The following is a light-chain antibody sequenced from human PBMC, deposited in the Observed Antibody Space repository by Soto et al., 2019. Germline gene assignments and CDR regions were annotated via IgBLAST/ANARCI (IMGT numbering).Light chain of an antibody. CDR2: AAS. CDR1: QNVAHF. J-gene: IGKJ1*01. V-gene: IGKV1-39*01. Sequence: DIQMTQSPSSLSASVGDRVTITFGASQNVAHFLNWYQHKSGKAPKLLIYAASGLHSGVPSRFSGSGSGTDFTLTISSLQPEDFATYYCQQSYVTPWTFGQGTKVDIK. CDR3: QQSYVTPWT.